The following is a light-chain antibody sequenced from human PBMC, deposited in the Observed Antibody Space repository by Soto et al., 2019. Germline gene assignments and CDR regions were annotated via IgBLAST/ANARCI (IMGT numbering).Light chain of an antibody. J-gene: IGKJ3*01. CDR2: GAS. V-gene: IGKV3-20*01. CDR1: HSVSTTY. CDR3: QHYGRSPGLFT. Sequence: ETVLTQSPGTLSLSPGERATLSCRASHSVSTTYLAWYQQKPGQAPRLLIYGASTRATGIPDRFSGSGSGTDFTLTISRLEPEDFAVYYCQHYGRSPGLFTFGPGTKVDIK.